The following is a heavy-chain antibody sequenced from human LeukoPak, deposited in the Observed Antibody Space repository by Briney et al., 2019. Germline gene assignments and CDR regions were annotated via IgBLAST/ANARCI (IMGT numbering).Heavy chain of an antibody. Sequence: ASVKVSCKASGGTFSGYAISWVRQAPGQGLEWMGRIIPILGIANYAQKFQGRVTITADKSTSTAYMELSSLRSEDTAVYYCARGGYSYGYFGYWGQGTLVTVSS. D-gene: IGHD5-18*01. CDR1: GGTFSGYA. CDR2: IIPILGIA. J-gene: IGHJ4*02. CDR3: ARGGYSYGYFGY. V-gene: IGHV1-69*04.